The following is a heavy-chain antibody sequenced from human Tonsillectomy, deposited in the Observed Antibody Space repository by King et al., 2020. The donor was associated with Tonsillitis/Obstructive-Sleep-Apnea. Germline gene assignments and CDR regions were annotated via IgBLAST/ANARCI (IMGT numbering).Heavy chain of an antibody. CDR1: GYTFTRYY. CDR2: INPSDSIT. V-gene: IGHV1-46*01. CDR3: ARDDVVGRYIDF. D-gene: IGHD2-15*01. J-gene: IGHJ4*02. Sequence: QLVQSGAEVWKPGASVKVYCKASGYTFTRYYIHWIRQAPGQGLEWMGIINPSDSITTYAQQFKGRVAMTRDTSTSTVYMELSSMRSEDTAVYYCARDDVVGRYIDFWGQGTLVTVSS.